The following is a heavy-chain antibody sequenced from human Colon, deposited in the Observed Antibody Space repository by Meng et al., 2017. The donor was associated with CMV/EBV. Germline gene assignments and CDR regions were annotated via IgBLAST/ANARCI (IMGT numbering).Heavy chain of an antibody. V-gene: IGHV1-18*01. CDR2: ISAYNGNT. J-gene: IGHJ4*02. CDR1: GDTFIDFG. CDR3: ATELSRGGY. Sequence: QVQLVQSGTEVKKTGAAVKVSCKASGDTFIDFGISWVRQAPGQGLEWMGWISAYNGNTNYAPEFQGKVTLTTDTSTTTDTSTTTVYMELRSLRSDDTAIYYCATELSRGGYWGQGTLVTAPQ.